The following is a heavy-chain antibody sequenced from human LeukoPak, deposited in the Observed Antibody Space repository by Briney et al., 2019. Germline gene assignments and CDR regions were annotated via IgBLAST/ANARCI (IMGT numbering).Heavy chain of an antibody. CDR2: IKSKTDGGTT. CDR3: STTYYYDSSEGY. V-gene: IGHV3-15*07. D-gene: IGHD3-22*01. J-gene: IGHJ4*02. Sequence: GGSLRLSCGASGFTFSNAWMNWVRQAPGKGLEWVDRIKSKTDGGTTDYAGPVKGRFTMSRDDSKNTLFLQMNSLKTEDTAVYYCSTTYYYDSSEGYWGQGTLVTVSS. CDR1: GFTFSNAW.